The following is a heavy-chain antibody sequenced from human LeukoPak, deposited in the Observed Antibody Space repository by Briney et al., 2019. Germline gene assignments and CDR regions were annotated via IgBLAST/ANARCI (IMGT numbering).Heavy chain of an antibody. D-gene: IGHD3-16*01. CDR2: IYYSGNT. CDR3: ARLLHFVSDF. CDR1: GASISTYY. V-gene: IGHV4-59*12. J-gene: IGHJ3*01. Sequence: SETLSLTCTVSGASISTYYWSWIRQPPGKGLEWIGHIYYSGNTNYNPSLKSRVTMSVDTSKNQFSLNLTSVTAADTAVYYCARLLHFVSDFWGHGTMVTVSS.